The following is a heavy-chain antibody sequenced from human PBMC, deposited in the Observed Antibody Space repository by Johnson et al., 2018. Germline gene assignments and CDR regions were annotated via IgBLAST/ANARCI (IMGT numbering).Heavy chain of an antibody. Sequence: QVQLVQSGGGLVKPGRSLRLSCTASGFTFGDYAMSWFRQAPGKGLEWVAVISYDGSNKYYADSVKGRFTISRDNSKNTLYLQMNSLRAEDTAVYYCARDRDYYMDVWGKGTTVTVSS. V-gene: IGHV3-30-3*01. CDR2: ISYDGSNK. CDR3: ARDRDYYMDV. J-gene: IGHJ6*03. CDR1: GFTFGDYA.